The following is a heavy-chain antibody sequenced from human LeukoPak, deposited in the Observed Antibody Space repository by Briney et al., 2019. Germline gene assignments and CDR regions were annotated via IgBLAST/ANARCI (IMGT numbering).Heavy chain of an antibody. CDR3: ARVKRDCSGGTCYSYDY. J-gene: IGHJ4*02. D-gene: IGHD2-15*01. V-gene: IGHV3-23*01. CDR2: ISGSGGST. CDR1: GLTFSNYA. Sequence: PGGSLRLSCAASGLTFSNYAMSWVRQAPGKGLEWVSAISGSGGSTYYADSVRGRSTISRDNSKNTLYLQMNSLRAEDTAVYYCARVKRDCSGGTCYSYDYWGQGTLVTVSS.